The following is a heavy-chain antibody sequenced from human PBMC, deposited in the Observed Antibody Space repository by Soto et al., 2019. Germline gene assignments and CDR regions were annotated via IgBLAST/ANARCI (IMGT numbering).Heavy chain of an antibody. CDR3: ARDRFGDSNFDY. V-gene: IGHV4-59*01. D-gene: IGHD3-10*01. CDR1: GGPISNSY. Sequence: SETLSLTCTVSGGPISNSYWSWIRQVPGTGLQWIGYIYYSGTTNSNPSLNSRVTISVDTSKNQFSLKLSSVTAADAAVYYCARDRFGDSNFDYWGQGALVTVSS. J-gene: IGHJ4*02. CDR2: IYYSGTT.